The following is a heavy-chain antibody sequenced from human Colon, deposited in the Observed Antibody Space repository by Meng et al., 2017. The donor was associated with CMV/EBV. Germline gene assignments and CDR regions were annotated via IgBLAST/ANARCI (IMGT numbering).Heavy chain of an antibody. Sequence: ASVKVSCKASGYTFTGYYMHWVRQAPGQGLEWMGWINPNSGGTNYAQKFQGRVTMTRDTSISTAYMELNRLRSDDTAVYYCARAGGLAWYYGMDVWGQGTTVTVSS. D-gene: IGHD6-19*01. J-gene: IGHJ6*02. CDR1: GYTFTGYY. CDR3: ARAGGLAWYYGMDV. CDR2: INPNSGGT. V-gene: IGHV1-2*02.